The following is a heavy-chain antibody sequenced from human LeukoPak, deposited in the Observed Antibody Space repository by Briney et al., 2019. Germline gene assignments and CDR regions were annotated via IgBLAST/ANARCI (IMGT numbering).Heavy chain of an antibody. V-gene: IGHV4-61*01. Sequence: PSETLSLTCTVSAGSVSSGSYYWGWIRQPPGKGLEWSGYIYYSGSTNYNPSLKSRVTISVDTSKNQFSLKLSSVTAADTAVYYCARDYDSSGYYDYWGQGTLVTVSS. CDR1: AGSVSSGSYY. D-gene: IGHD3-22*01. CDR3: ARDYDSSGYYDY. J-gene: IGHJ4*02. CDR2: IYYSGST.